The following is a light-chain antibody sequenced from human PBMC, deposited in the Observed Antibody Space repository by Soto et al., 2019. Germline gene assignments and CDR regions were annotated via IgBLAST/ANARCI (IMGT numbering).Light chain of an antibody. Sequence: DIQMTQSPSSLSASVGDRVTISCRASRSIRTYLNWYQLKPGKAPKLLIYATSTLQNGVPSRFSGRGSGTDFTLTISSLQPEDFATYYCQQSYSSPRFTFGPGTKVDFK. J-gene: IGKJ3*01. V-gene: IGKV1-39*01. CDR3: QQSYSSPRFT. CDR1: RSIRTY. CDR2: ATS.